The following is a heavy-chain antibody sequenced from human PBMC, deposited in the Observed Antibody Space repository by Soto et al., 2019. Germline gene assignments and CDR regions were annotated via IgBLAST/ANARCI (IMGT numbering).Heavy chain of an antibody. CDR1: SGSISTYY. Sequence: SETLSLTCTVSSGSISTYYWSWIRQPPGKGLEWIGYIYYTGSTNYNPSLKTRVAISMDTSKNQFSLNLSSVTAADTAVYYCARGLRGYCSGGSCYAAYFDYWGQGTLVTVSS. V-gene: IGHV4-59*01. CDR3: ARGLRGYCSGGSCYAAYFDY. CDR2: IYYTGST. J-gene: IGHJ4*02. D-gene: IGHD2-15*01.